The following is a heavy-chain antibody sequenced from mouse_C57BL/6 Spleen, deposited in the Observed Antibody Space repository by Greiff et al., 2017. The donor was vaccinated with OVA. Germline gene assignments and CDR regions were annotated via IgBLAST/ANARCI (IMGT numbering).Heavy chain of an antibody. CDR1: GFTFSSYA. CDR3: ARDRYAMDY. CDR2: ISDGGSYT. V-gene: IGHV5-4*01. J-gene: IGHJ4*01. Sequence: VHLVESGGGLVKPGGSLKLSCAASGFTFSSYAMSWVRQTPEKRLEWVATISDGGSYTYYPDNVKGRFTISRDNAKNNLYLQMSHLKSEDTAMYYCARDRYAMDYWGQGTSVTVSS.